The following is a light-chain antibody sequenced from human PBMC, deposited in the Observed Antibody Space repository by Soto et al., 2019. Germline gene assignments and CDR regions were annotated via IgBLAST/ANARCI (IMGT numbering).Light chain of an antibody. CDR2: DAS. CDR1: QSVSDY. CDR3: QQRSIWVS. Sequence: EIVLTQSPATLSLSPGERATLSCRASQSVSDYLAWYQQKPGQAPRLLIYDASNRATGIPARFSGSGSGTDFTLTISSLEPEDSAIYYCQQRSIWVSFGGGTKVEIK. V-gene: IGKV3-11*01. J-gene: IGKJ4*01.